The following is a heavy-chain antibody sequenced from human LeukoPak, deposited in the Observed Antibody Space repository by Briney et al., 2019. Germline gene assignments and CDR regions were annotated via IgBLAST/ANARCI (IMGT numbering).Heavy chain of an antibody. J-gene: IGHJ6*03. D-gene: IGHD4-11*01. Sequence: ASVKVPCKASGGTFSSYAISWVRQAPGQGLEWMGRIIPIFGTANYAQKFQGRVTITTDESTSTAYMELSSLRSEDTAVYYCARSVTGPHYYYYYMDVWGKGTTVTVSS. CDR1: GGTFSSYA. CDR3: ARSVTGPHYYYYYMDV. V-gene: IGHV1-69*05. CDR2: IIPIFGTA.